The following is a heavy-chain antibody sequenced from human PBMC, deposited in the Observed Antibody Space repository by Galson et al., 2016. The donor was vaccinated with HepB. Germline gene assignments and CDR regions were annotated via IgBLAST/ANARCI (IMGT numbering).Heavy chain of an antibody. D-gene: IGHD4-23*01. CDR1: GFSFGTYW. V-gene: IGHV3-7*03. J-gene: IGHJ5*02. CDR2: IKQDASEK. Sequence: SLRLSCAASGFSFGTYWMTWVRQAPGKGLEWVANIKQDASEKYYVDSVRGRFTISRDNAKNSLFLQMNNLRAEDPALYYCARDKDMWDYGGIKFDRWGQGTLVTVSS. CDR3: ARDKDMWDYGGIKFDR.